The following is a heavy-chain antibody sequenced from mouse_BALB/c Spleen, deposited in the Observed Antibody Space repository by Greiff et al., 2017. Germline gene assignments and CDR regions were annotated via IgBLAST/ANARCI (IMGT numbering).Heavy chain of an antibody. CDR3: ARSLRCGGCAY. J-gene: IGHJ3*01. Sequence: VQLQQSGAELVRPGALVKLSCKASGFNIKDYYMHWVKQRPEQGLEWIGWIDPENGNTIYDPKFQGKASITADTSSNTAYLQLSSLTSEDTAVYYCARSLRCGGCAYGGRGTVVAVCA. CDR1: GFNIKDYY. V-gene: IGHV14-1*02. CDR2: IDPENGNT.